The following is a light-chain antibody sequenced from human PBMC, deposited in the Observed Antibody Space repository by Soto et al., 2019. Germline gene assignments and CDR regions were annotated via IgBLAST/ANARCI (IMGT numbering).Light chain of an antibody. Sequence: QSVLTQSPSVSAAPGQKVTISCSGSSSNIGKNYVSWYQQLPGTAPKLLIYDNNKRPSGIPDRFSGSKSGTSGTLDITGLQTGDEADYYCATWDASPPGEVFGGGTKVTVL. J-gene: IGLJ2*01. CDR1: SSNIGKNY. CDR3: ATWDASPPGEV. CDR2: DNN. V-gene: IGLV1-51*01.